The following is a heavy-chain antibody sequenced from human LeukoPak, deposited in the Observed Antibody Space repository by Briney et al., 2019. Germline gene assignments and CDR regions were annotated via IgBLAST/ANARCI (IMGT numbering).Heavy chain of an antibody. J-gene: IGHJ4*02. V-gene: IGHV3-48*04. Sequence: GGSLRLSCAASGFTFNIYGMNWVRQAPGKGPEWVSYISHDSDTIYYRDAVGGRFTMSRDNARKTLFLQMNSLRAEDTAVYYCARATRNGYDYWGRGTLVSVSS. D-gene: IGHD5-24*01. CDR3: ARATRNGYDY. CDR2: ISHDSDTI. CDR1: GFTFNIYG.